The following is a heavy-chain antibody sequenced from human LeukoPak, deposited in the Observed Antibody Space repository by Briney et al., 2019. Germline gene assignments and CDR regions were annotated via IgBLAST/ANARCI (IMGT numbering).Heavy chain of an antibody. V-gene: IGHV3-30-3*01. J-gene: IGHJ4*02. D-gene: IGHD3-16*02. Sequence: GGSLRLSCAASGFTFSSYAMHWVRQAPGKGLEWVAVISYDGSNKYYADPVKGRFTISRDNSKNTLYLQMNSLRAEDAAVYYCARGSGVWGSYRYTVDYWGQGTLVTVSS. CDR2: ISYDGSNK. CDR3: ARGSGVWGSYRYTVDY. CDR1: GFTFSSYA.